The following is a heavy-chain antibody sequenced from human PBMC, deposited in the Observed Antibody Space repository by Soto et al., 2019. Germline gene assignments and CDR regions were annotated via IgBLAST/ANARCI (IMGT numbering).Heavy chain of an antibody. V-gene: IGHV4-34*01. Sequence: PSETLSLTCAVYGGSFSGYYWSWIRQPPGKGLEWIGEINHSGSTNYNPSLKSRVTISVDTSKNQFSLKLSSVTAADTAVYYCARGQGDGSGSYRSYYYGMDVWGQGTTVTVSS. CDR3: ARGQGDGSGSYRSYYYGMDV. D-gene: IGHD3-10*01. J-gene: IGHJ6*02. CDR1: GGSFSGYY. CDR2: INHSGST.